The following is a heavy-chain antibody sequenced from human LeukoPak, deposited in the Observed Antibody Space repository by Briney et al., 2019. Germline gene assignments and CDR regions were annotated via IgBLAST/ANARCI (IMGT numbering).Heavy chain of an antibody. D-gene: IGHD3-22*01. J-gene: IGHJ4*02. Sequence: GRSLRLSCAASGFTFDDYAMHWVRQAPGKGLEWVSGISWNSGSIGYADSVKGRFTISRDNSKNTLYLQMNSLRAEDTAVYYCARGPAGYYYGIDYWGQGTLVTVSS. V-gene: IGHV3-9*01. CDR1: GFTFDDYA. CDR3: ARGPAGYYYGIDY. CDR2: ISWNSGSI.